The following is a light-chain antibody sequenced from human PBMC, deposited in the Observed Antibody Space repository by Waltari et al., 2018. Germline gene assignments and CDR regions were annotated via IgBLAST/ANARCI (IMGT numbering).Light chain of an antibody. CDR3: QQYATTPRT. CDR2: WAS. CDR1: QSVLYSPNNKNY. J-gene: IGKJ2*02. Sequence: DIVMTQYPDSLAVSLGERATINCKSSQSVLYSPNNKNYLAWFQQKPGQPPKLLIYWASTRGSGVPDRFSGSGSVTDFTLTISSLQAEDVAIYYCQQYATTPRTFGQGTKLEIK. V-gene: IGKV4-1*01.